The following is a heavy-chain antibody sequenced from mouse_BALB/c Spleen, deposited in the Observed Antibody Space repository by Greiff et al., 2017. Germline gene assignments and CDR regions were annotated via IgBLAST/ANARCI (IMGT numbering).Heavy chain of an antibody. D-gene: IGHD1-1*01. Sequence: QVQLQQSGPELVKPGASVKISCKASGYAFSSSWMNWVKQRPGQGLEWIGRIYPGDGDTNYNGKFKGKATLTADKSSSTAYMQLSSLTSVDSAVYFCARGGSSPPYAMDYWGQGTSVTVSS. V-gene: IGHV1-82*01. CDR3: ARGGSSPPYAMDY. CDR2: IYPGDGDT. J-gene: IGHJ4*01. CDR1: GYAFSSSW.